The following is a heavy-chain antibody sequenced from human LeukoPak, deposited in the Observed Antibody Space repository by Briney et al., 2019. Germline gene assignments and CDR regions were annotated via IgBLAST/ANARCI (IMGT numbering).Heavy chain of an antibody. J-gene: IGHJ4*02. CDR2: IYYSGST. CDR1: GGSISSYY. Sequence: SETLSLTCTVSGGSISSYYWSWIRQPPGKGLEWIGYIYYSGSTYYNPSLKSRVTISVDTSKNQFSLKLSSVTAADTAVYYCARAGAPQYYYDSSGYPTRYYFDYWGQGTLVTVSS. CDR3: ARAGAPQYYYDSSGYPTRYYFDY. V-gene: IGHV4-59*12. D-gene: IGHD3-22*01.